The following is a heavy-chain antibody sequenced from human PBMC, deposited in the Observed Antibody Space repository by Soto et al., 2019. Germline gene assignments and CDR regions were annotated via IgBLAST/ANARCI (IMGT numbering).Heavy chain of an antibody. CDR3: SYGANQYFDY. J-gene: IGHJ4*02. CDR2: IKSKTAGGTT. Sequence: EVQLVESGGGLVQPGGSLRLSCVVSGLTVSDVWMNWVRQAPGKGLEWVGRIKSKTAGGTTDYAAPVKGRFTISRDESENTLFLHMNSLKTEDTAVYYCSYGANQYFDYWGQGALVTVSS. V-gene: IGHV3-15*07. D-gene: IGHD4-17*01. CDR1: GLTVSDVW.